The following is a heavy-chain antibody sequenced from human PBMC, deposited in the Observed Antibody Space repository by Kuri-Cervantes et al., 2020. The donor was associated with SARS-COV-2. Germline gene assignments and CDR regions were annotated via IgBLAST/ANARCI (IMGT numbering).Heavy chain of an antibody. J-gene: IGHJ3*02. V-gene: IGHV1-24*01. CDR3: ATGVPTRLFGEELKNDAFDI. CDR2: FDPEDGET. D-gene: IGHD3-10*01. CDR1: GYTLPELS. Sequence: ASVKVSCKVSGYTLPELSMHWVRQAPGKGLEWMGGFDPEDGETIYAQKFQGRVTMTEDTSTDTAHMELSSLRSEDTAVYYCATGVPTRLFGEELKNDAFDIWGQGTTVTVSS.